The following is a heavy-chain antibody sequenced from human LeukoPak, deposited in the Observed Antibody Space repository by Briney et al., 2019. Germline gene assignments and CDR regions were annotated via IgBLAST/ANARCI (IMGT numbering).Heavy chain of an antibody. Sequence: ASVKVSCKASGYTFTAYYMHWVRQAPGQGLEWMGWINPNSGGTNYAQKFQGRVTMTRDTSISTAYMELSRLRSDDTAVYYCARDAIVVVVAATDVYFDSWGQGTLVTVSS. J-gene: IGHJ4*02. CDR2: INPNSGGT. V-gene: IGHV1-2*02. D-gene: IGHD2-15*01. CDR1: GYTFTAYY. CDR3: ARDAIVVVVAATDVYFDS.